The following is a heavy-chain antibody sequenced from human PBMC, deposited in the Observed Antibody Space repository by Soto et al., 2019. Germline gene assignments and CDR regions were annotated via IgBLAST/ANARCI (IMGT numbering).Heavy chain of an antibody. CDR3: ARGAFYDYVWGSYRTDAFDI. Sequence: QVQLQESGPGLVKPSQTLSLTCTVSGGSISSGDYYWSWIRQPPGKGLEWIGYIYYSGSTYYNPSLQRRVTLSVDMSKIQFSVKLSSVTVADTAVYYCARGAFYDYVWGSYRTDAFDIWGQGTMVTVSS. CDR1: GGSISSGDYY. D-gene: IGHD3-16*02. V-gene: IGHV4-30-4*01. CDR2: IYYSGST. J-gene: IGHJ3*02.